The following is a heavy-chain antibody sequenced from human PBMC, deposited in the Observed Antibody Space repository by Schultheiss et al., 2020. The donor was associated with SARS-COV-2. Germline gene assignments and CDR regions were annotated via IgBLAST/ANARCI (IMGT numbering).Heavy chain of an antibody. D-gene: IGHD2-21*01. J-gene: IGHJ3*02. Sequence: GESLKISCAASGFTFSSYAMGWVRQTPGKGLQWVSGINYSGGSTYYADSVKGRFTISRDNSKNTLYLQMNSLRAEDTAVYYCAREVVQLNAFDIWGQGTMVTVSS. V-gene: IGHV3-23*01. CDR2: INYSGGST. CDR3: AREVVQLNAFDI. CDR1: GFTFSSYA.